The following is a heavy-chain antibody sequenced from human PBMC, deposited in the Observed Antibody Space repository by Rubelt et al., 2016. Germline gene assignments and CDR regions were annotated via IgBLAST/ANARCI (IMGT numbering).Heavy chain of an antibody. Sequence: VQLVESGGGVVQPGRSLRLSCAASGFTFSSYSMNWVRQAPGKGLEWVSSISSSSSYIYYADSVKGRFTISRDNAKNSLYLQMNSLRAEDTAVYYCARVQIGITGTTLSVRSPYYYYYGMDVWGQGTTVTVSS. CDR2: ISSSSSYI. D-gene: IGHD1-7*01. CDR3: ARVQIGITGTTLSVRSPYYYYYGMDV. CDR1: GFTFSSYS. J-gene: IGHJ6*02. V-gene: IGHV3-21*01.